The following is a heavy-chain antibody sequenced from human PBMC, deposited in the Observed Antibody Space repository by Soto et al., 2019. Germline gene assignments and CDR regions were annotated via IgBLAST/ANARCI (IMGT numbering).Heavy chain of an antibody. D-gene: IGHD2-2*02. V-gene: IGHV4-61*01. CDR3: ARFVRSCSGTTCYTRADV. Sequence: SETLSLTCTVSGGSVSSGTHYWSWIRQTPGKRLEWIGFIYSSGSTNYNPSLKSRVTMSVDTSKNQFSLKLRSVIVADTAVYHCARFVRSCSGTTCYTRADVWGQGTTVTVSS. J-gene: IGHJ6*02. CDR2: IYSSGST. CDR1: GGSVSSGTHY.